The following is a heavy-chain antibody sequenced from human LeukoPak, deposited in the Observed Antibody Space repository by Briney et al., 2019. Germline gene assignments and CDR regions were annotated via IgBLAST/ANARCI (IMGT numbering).Heavy chain of an antibody. CDR3: ARGGEWLSSDPALGNWFDP. V-gene: IGHV4-30-4*01. CDR2: IYYSGST. D-gene: IGHD3-3*01. CDR1: GGSISSGNYY. Sequence: SQTLSLTCTVSGGSISSGNYYWSWIRQPPGKGLVWIGYIYYSGSTYYNPSLKSRVTISVDTSKNQFSLKLSSVTAADTAVYYCARGGEWLSSDPALGNWFDPWGQGTLVTVSS. J-gene: IGHJ5*02.